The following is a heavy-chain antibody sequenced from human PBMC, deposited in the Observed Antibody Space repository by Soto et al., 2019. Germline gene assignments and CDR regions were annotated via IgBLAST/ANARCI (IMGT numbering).Heavy chain of an antibody. D-gene: IGHD5-12*01. CDR2: ISWEGGSI. J-gene: IGHJ4*02. CDR1: GFTFNNYA. V-gene: IGHV3-9*01. Sequence: DVQLVESGGALVQPGRSLRLSCSASGFTFNNYAMHWVRQAPGKGLEWVSGISWEGGSIGYADSVKGRFTISRDNAKNSLYLEMNSLRSEDTALYYCAKDHDEDFGYDLDYFNYWGQGTLVTVSS. CDR3: AKDHDEDFGYDLDYFNY.